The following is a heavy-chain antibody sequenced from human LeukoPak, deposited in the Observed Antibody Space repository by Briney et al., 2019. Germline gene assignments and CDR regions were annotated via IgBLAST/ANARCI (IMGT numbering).Heavy chain of an antibody. J-gene: IGHJ4*02. CDR1: GFIFSNFA. D-gene: IGHD6-19*01. Sequence: GGSLRLSCAASGFIFSNFAMSWVRQAPGKGLEWVSSMSVSAESTFYADSVKGRFTISRDNSKSTLHLQMNNLRAEDTAVYYCAKAPYSSGWYSDYWGQGTLVTVSS. CDR3: AKAPYSSGWYSDY. V-gene: IGHV3-23*01. CDR2: MSVSAEST.